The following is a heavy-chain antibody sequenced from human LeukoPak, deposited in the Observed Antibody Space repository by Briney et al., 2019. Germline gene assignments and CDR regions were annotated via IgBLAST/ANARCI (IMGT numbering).Heavy chain of an antibody. D-gene: IGHD5-24*01. V-gene: IGHV3-74*01. CDR2: VKGDGSFT. J-gene: IGHJ4*02. CDR1: GLTFRSYW. Sequence: GGSLRLSCAASGLTFRSYWMHWVRQAPGKGLVWVSRVKGDGSFTNYADSVYGRFTISRDNAKNTLYLHMHSLRAEDTAVYYCVRDGDDFNFDYWGQGSLVTVSS. CDR3: VRDGDDFNFDY.